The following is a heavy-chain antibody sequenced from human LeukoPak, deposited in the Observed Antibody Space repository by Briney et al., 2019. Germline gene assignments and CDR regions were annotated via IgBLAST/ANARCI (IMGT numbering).Heavy chain of an antibody. D-gene: IGHD5-24*01. J-gene: IGHJ4*02. CDR1: GYTFTNYY. CDR2: INPSGGTT. Sequence: GASVKVSCKASGYTFTNYYIHWVRQAPGQGLEWMGIINPSGGTTAYAQKFQGRVTMTRDTSTSTVFMELSRLRSDDTAMYYCALEQEMATSAYWGQGTLVTVSS. V-gene: IGHV1-46*01. CDR3: ALEQEMATSAY.